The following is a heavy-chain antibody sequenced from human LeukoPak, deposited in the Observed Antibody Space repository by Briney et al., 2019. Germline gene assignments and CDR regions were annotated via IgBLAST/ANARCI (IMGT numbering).Heavy chain of an antibody. J-gene: IGHJ4*02. Sequence: GGSLRLSCATSGFTFSSYWMHWVRQAPGKGLVWMSRINTDGSSTSNADSVKGRFTISRDNAKNTLYLQMNSLRAEDTAVYYCARVGRYDSSGHPLDYWGQGTLVTVSS. D-gene: IGHD3-22*01. CDR1: GFTFSSYW. V-gene: IGHV3-74*01. CDR2: INTDGSST. CDR3: ARVGRYDSSGHPLDY.